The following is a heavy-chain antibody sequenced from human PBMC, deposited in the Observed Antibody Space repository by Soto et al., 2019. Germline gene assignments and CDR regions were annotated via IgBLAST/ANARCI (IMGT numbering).Heavy chain of an antibody. CDR1: GYTFTSYD. CDR2: MNPNSGNT. V-gene: IGHV1-8*01. CDR3: ASPLNSNPGCLDAFQI. J-gene: IGHJ3*02. D-gene: IGHD2-15*01. Sequence: SVKVSCKASGYTFTSYDINWVRQATGQGLEWMGWMNPNSGNTGYAQKFQGRVTMTRNTSISTAYMELSSLRSEDTAVYYCASPLNSNPGCLDAFQISGQGTMVTVSS.